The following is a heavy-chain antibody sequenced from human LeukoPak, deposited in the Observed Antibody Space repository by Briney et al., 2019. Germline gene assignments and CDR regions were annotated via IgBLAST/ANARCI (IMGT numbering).Heavy chain of an antibody. CDR1: GFTFSSYS. CDR2: ISSSSYI. Sequence: PGGSLRLSCAASGFTFSSYSMNWVRQAPGKGLEWVSSISSSSYIYYADSVKGRFTISRDNAKNSLYLQMNSLRAEDTAVYYCARLGGVVVAAAADTFDYWGQGTLVTVSS. J-gene: IGHJ4*02. CDR3: ARLGGVVVAAAADTFDY. D-gene: IGHD2-15*01. V-gene: IGHV3-21*01.